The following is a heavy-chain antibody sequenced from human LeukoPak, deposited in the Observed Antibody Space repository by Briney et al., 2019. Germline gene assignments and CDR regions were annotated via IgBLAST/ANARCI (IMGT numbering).Heavy chain of an antibody. V-gene: IGHV4-39*01. CDR2: FYYSGST. J-gene: IGHJ5*02. CDR3: ARRDGSQGWFDP. D-gene: IGHD1-26*01. CDR1: GGSISSSSYY. Sequence: KASETLSLTCTVSGGSISSSSYYWGWIRQPPGKGLEWIGSFYYSGSTYHNPSLKSRVTISVDTSKNQFSLKLSSVTAEDTAVYYCARRDGSQGWFDPWGQGTLVTVSS.